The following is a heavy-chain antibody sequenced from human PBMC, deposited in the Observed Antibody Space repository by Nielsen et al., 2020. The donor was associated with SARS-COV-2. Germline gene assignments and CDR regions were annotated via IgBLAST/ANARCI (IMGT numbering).Heavy chain of an antibody. CDR1: GGTFSSYA. CDR3: ASAKGASSGYYAPFDY. CDR2: IIPIFGTA. J-gene: IGHJ4*02. V-gene: IGHV1-69*13. D-gene: IGHD3-22*01. Sequence: SVKVSCKASGGTFSSYAISWARQAPGQGLEWMGGIIPIFGTANYAQKFQGRVTITADESTSTAYMELSSLRSEDTAVYYCASAKGASSGYYAPFDYWGQGTLVTVSS.